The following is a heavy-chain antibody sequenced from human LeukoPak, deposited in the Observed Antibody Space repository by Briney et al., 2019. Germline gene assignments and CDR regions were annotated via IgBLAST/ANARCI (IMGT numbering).Heavy chain of an antibody. J-gene: IGHJ5*02. V-gene: IGHV4-61*05. CDR1: GGSISSSSYY. CDR2: IYYSGST. Sequence: SETLSLTCTVSGGSISSSSYYWTWIRQPPGKGLEWIGYIYYSGSTNYNPSLKSRVTISINTSKNQFSLKLNSVTAADTAIYYCARGGQWFGDLNNWFDPWGQGTLVTVSS. CDR3: ARGGQWFGDLNNWFDP. D-gene: IGHD3-10*01.